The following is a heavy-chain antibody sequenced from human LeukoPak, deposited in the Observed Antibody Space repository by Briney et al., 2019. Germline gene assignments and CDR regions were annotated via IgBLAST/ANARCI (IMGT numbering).Heavy chain of an antibody. CDR1: GGSISSCH. J-gene: IGHJ6*02. CDR3: ARAPSETYYYGSGSPYYYYYGMDV. Sequence: SETLSLTCTVSGGSISSCHWSWIRQPAGKGLEWIERIYTSGSTNYNPSLKSRVTMSVDTSKNQFSLKLSSVTAADTAVYYCARAPSETYYYGSGSPYYYYYGMDVWGQGTTVTVSS. CDR2: IYTSGST. D-gene: IGHD3-10*01. V-gene: IGHV4-4*07.